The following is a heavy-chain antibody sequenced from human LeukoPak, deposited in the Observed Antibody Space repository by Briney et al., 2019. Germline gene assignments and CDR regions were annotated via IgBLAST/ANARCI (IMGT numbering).Heavy chain of an antibody. D-gene: IGHD6-13*01. CDR2: IYYSGST. CDR3: ARVLRSWHSPRHYYYMDV. J-gene: IGHJ6*03. Sequence: SETLSLTCTVSGGSISSYYWSWIRQPPGKGLEWIGYIYYSGSTNYNPSLKSRVTISVDTSKNQFSLKLSSVTAADTAVYYCARVLRSWHSPRHYYYMDVWGKGTTVTVSS. V-gene: IGHV4-59*01. CDR1: GGSISSYY.